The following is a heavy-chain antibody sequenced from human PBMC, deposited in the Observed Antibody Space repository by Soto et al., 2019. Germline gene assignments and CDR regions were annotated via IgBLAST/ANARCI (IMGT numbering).Heavy chain of an antibody. J-gene: IGHJ3*02. CDR3: ARYWNAGTLYGAFDI. CDR1: GGSFNNYV. V-gene: IGHV1-69*06. D-gene: IGHD4-17*01. CDR2: IIPNYEAA. Sequence: QVQLVQSGAEVRKPGSSVKVSCEASGGSFNNYVISWLRPAPGLGLEWMGGIIPNYEAANYAQKFRGRLTITADKATNTAYMELNSLSSEDTATYYCARYWNAGTLYGAFDIWGQGTTVIVS.